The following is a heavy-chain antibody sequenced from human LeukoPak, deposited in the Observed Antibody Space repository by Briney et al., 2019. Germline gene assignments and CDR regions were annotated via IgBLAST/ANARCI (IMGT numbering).Heavy chain of an antibody. CDR3: GSLTVVARDH. D-gene: IGHD3-22*01. CDR1: GFSFSTHW. Sequence: GGSLRLSCAASGFSFSTHWMHWVRQAPGKGLVYVAQINSDGSATAYADSVKGRFTIARDNAKNTLYLEMSSLRAEDTAVYYCGSLTVVARDHWGQGTLVTVSS. CDR2: INSDGSAT. V-gene: IGHV3-74*01. J-gene: IGHJ4*02.